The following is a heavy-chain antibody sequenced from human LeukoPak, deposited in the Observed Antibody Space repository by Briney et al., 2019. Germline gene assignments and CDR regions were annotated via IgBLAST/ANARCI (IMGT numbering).Heavy chain of an antibody. V-gene: IGHV4-4*02. D-gene: IGHD3-9*01. CDR3: GKTDIYFNPIDY. Sequence: SGTLSLTCAVSGVSISSSGWWIWVRQPPGQGLEWIGEIHRAGRTRYNPSLKSRVTISMDYSKNQFSLKLTPVTAADTAIYYCGKTDIYFNPIDYWGPGSLVTVSS. CDR2: IHRAGRT. CDR1: GVSISSSGW. J-gene: IGHJ4*02.